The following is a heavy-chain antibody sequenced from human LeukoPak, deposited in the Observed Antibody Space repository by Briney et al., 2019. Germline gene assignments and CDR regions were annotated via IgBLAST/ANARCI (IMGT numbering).Heavy chain of an antibody. D-gene: IGHD6-13*01. V-gene: IGHV4-30-2*01. CDR1: GGTISSGGYS. Sequence: SETLSLTCAVSGGTISSGGYSWSWIRQPPGKGLEWIGYIYHSGSTYYNPSLKSRATISVDRSKNQFSLKLSSVTAADTAVYYCARDQGHSSSWYGWFDPWGQGTLVTVSS. CDR2: IYHSGST. CDR3: ARDQGHSSSWYGWFDP. J-gene: IGHJ5*02.